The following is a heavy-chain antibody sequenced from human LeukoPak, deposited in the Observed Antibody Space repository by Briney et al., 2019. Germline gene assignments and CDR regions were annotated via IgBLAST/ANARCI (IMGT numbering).Heavy chain of an antibody. CDR3: ARKTFASFDY. V-gene: IGHV3-48*02. J-gene: IGHJ4*02. Sequence: GGSLRLSCAASGFTFSSYSMNWVRQAPGKGLEWVSYISSSSSTIYYADSVKGRFTISRDNAKNSLYLQVNSLRDEDTAVYYCARKTFASFDYWGQGTLVTVSS. CDR1: GFTFSSYS. CDR2: ISSSSSTI.